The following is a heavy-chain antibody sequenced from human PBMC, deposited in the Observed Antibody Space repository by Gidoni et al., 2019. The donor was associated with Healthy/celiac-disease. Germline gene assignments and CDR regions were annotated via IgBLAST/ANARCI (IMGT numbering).Heavy chain of an antibody. D-gene: IGHD5-12*01. V-gene: IGHV3-15*01. Sequence: EVQLVESGGGLVKPGGSLRLSCAASGFNFSNAWMSCVRQAPGKGLEWVGRIKSKTDGGTTDYAAPVKGRFTISRDDSKNTLYLQMNSLKTEDTAVYYCTASVDIVATGGSVDYMDVWGKGTTVTVSS. J-gene: IGHJ6*03. CDR2: IKSKTDGGTT. CDR3: TASVDIVATGGSVDYMDV. CDR1: GFNFSNAW.